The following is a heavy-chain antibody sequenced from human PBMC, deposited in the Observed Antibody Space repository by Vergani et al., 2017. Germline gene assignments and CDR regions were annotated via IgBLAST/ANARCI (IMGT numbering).Heavy chain of an antibody. J-gene: IGHJ4*02. CDR2: ISARYPST. Sequence: EVQLLQSGGGVIQPGGSVRLSCAASGFTFSDCPMTWVRQAPGKGLEWVSAISARYPSTYYADSVKGRFTISRDNSKNMLYLQMNSLRAEDTAVYYCARLSYDTTPYLQGGYDCWGQGTLVSVSS. V-gene: IGHV3-23*01. CDR1: GFTFSDCP. CDR3: ARLSYDTTPYLQGGYDC. D-gene: IGHD3-22*01.